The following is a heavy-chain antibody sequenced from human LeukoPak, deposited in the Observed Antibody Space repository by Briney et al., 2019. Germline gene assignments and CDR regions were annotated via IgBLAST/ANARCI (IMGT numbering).Heavy chain of an antibody. V-gene: IGHV3-30-3*01. CDR3: AREVLLGATSSHFDY. J-gene: IGHJ4*02. Sequence: GRSLRLSCAASGFTFSSYAMHWVRQAPGKGLEWVAVISYGGSNKYYADSVKGRFTISRDNSKNTLYLQMNSLRAEDTAVYYCAREVLLGATSSHFDYWGQGTLVTVSS. D-gene: IGHD1-26*01. CDR2: ISYGGSNK. CDR1: GFTFSSYA.